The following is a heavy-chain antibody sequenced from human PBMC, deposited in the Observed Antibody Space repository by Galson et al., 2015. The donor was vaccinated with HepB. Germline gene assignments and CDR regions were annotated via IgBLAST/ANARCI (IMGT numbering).Heavy chain of an antibody. Sequence: SLRLSCAASGFTVSSNYMSWVRQAPGKGLEWVSVIYSGGSTYYADSVKGRFTISRDNSKNTLYLQINSRRAEDTAVYYCARAILSLRIAVAGPVYGMDVWGQGTTVTVSS. D-gene: IGHD6-19*01. J-gene: IGHJ6*02. CDR3: ARAILSLRIAVAGPVYGMDV. CDR2: IYSGGST. CDR1: GFTVSSNY. V-gene: IGHV3-66*01.